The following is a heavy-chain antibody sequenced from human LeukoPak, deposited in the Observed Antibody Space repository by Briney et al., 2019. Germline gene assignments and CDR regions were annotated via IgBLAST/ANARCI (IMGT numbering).Heavy chain of an antibody. J-gene: IGHJ4*02. CDR2: IKEGGSEK. CDR3: ARDSSGYQ. CDR1: GFTFSTYW. V-gene: IGHV3-7*01. Sequence: GGSLRLSCAASGFTFSTYWMSWVRQAPGKGLERVANIKEGGSEKYYGDSVKGRFTISRDNAKNSLYLEMNSLRVEDTAVYYCARDSSGYQWGQGTLVTVSS. D-gene: IGHD3-22*01.